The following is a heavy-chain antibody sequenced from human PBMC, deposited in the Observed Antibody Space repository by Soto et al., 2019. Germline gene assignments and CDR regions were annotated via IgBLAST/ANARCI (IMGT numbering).Heavy chain of an antibody. Sequence: EVQLVESGGGLVKPGGSLRLSCAASGFTFSSYSMNWVRQAPGKGLEWVSSISSSSSYIYYADSVKGRFTISRDNAKNSLYLQMNSLRAEDTAVYYCARGRIFGVVTKPPPDYWGQGTLVTLSS. CDR3: ARGRIFGVVTKPPPDY. J-gene: IGHJ4*02. CDR2: ISSSSSYI. D-gene: IGHD3-3*01. CDR1: GFTFSSYS. V-gene: IGHV3-21*01.